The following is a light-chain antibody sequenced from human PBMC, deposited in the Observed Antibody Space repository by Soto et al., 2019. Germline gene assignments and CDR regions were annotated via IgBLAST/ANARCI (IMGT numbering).Light chain of an antibody. V-gene: IGKV1-27*01. CDR2: AAS. J-gene: IGKJ4*01. CDR1: QSISSW. CDR3: QKYNSALSLT. Sequence: DIQMTQSPSTLSASVGDRVTITCRASQSISSWLAWYQQKPGKVPKLLIYAASTLQSGVPSRFSGSGSGTDFTLTISSLQPEDVATYYCQKYNSALSLTFGGGTKVDIK.